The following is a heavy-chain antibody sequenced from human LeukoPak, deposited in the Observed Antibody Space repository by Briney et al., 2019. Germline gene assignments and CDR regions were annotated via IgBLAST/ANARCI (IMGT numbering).Heavy chain of an antibody. V-gene: IGHV3-11*04. D-gene: IGHD3-22*01. J-gene: IGHJ4*02. CDR3: ARGHDYDSSVAY. CDR1: GFTFSDYY. Sequence: GGSLRLSCAASGFTFSDYYMGWIRQAPGKGLEWLSYISGSGTTIYYADSVKGRFTISRDNSKNTVDLQMNSLRAEDTAVYYCARGHDYDSSVAYWGQGTLVTVSS. CDR2: ISGSGTTI.